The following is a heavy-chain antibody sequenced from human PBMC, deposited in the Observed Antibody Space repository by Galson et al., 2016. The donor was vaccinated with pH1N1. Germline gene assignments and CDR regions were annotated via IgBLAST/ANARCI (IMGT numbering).Heavy chain of an antibody. D-gene: IGHD4-17*01. CDR1: GFSLSTSGMC. CDR3: ARIQYGDYVGYFYD. Sequence: PALVTPTQTLTLTCTFSGFSLSTSGMCVSWIRQPPGKALEWLALIDWDDAKYYSTSLKTRLTISKDTSKNQVVLTMTNMDPVDTATYYCARIQYGDYVGYFYDWGQGTLVTVSS. V-gene: IGHV2-70*01. CDR2: IDWDDAK. J-gene: IGHJ4*02.